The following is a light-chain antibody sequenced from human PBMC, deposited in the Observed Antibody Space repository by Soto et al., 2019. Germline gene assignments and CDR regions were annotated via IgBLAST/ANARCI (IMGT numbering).Light chain of an antibody. V-gene: IGLV2-14*03. Sequence: QSVLTQPASVSGSPGQSITISCTGTSSDVGGYNYVSWYQQHPGRAPKLMIYDVTIRPSGISNRFSGSKSGNTASLTISGLQAEDEADYYCSSYTTTTTLVVFGGGTKVTVL. J-gene: IGLJ3*02. CDR1: SSDVGGYNY. CDR3: SSYTTTTTLVV. CDR2: DVT.